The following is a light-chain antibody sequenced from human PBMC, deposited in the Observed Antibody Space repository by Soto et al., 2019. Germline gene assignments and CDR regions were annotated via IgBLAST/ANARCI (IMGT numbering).Light chain of an antibody. J-gene: IGKJ4*02. V-gene: IGKV1-5*01. Sequence: DIQMTQSPSRLSASVGDRVTITCRASQSIGYWLAWYQQKPGKAPNLLIYAASTLETGVPSRFSGSGDGTEFTLTIASLQPDDSASYYCQQYNSFSKTFGRGTKVEIK. CDR3: QQYNSFSKT. CDR2: AAS. CDR1: QSIGYW.